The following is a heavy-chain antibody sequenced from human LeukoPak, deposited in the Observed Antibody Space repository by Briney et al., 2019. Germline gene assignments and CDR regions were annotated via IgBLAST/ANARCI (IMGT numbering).Heavy chain of an antibody. J-gene: IGHJ3*02. V-gene: IGHV1-46*01. CDR1: GDTFTSYY. CDR3: ARGRHSYESSDYYYEGDAFDI. Sequence: ASVKVSCKASGDTFTSYYMHWVRQAPGQGLEWMGIINPSGDSTSSAQTFQGRVTMTRDMSTSTVYMALSSLRTEDTAVYYCARGRHSYESSDYYYEGDAFDIWGQGKMVTVSS. D-gene: IGHD3-22*01. CDR2: INPSGDST.